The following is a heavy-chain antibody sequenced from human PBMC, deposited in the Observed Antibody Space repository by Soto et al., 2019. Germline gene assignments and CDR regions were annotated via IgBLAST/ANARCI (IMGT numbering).Heavy chain of an antibody. CDR1: GFTFSSYW. V-gene: IGHV3-7*04. Sequence: GGSLRLSCAASGFTFSSYWMSWVRQAPGKGLEWVANIKQDGSEKYYVDSVKGRFTISRDNAKNSLYLQMNSLRAEDKAVYYCVRGRDNWNYWVVDAFDIWGQGTMVTVSS. D-gene: IGHD1-7*01. J-gene: IGHJ3*02. CDR2: IKQDGSEK. CDR3: VRGRDNWNYWVVDAFDI.